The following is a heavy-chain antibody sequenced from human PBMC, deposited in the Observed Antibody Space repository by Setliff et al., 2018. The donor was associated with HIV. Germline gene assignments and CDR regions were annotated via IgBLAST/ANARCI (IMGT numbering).Heavy chain of an antibody. V-gene: IGHV4-59*08. Sequence: SETLSLTCIVSGASISSNTWSWIRQPPGKGLEWVATIYQTGNTYYSPSLKSRVTVSMDMSRNQFSVKLNSATAADTAVYYCARQAWHYDRDGYFIDYWGQGMLVTVSS. CDR3: ARQAWHYDRDGYFIDY. CDR1: GASISSNT. CDR2: IYQTGNT. D-gene: IGHD3-22*01. J-gene: IGHJ4*02.